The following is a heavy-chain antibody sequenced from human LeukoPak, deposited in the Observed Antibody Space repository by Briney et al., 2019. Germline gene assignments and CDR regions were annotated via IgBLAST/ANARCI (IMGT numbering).Heavy chain of an antibody. Sequence: GGSLRLSCAASGFSFNTYAMSWVRQAPGKGLEWVSAISGSGGSTYYADSVKGRFTISRDNSKNTLYLQMNSLRAEDTAVYYCATIYFDWLFRFDPWGQGTLVTVSS. V-gene: IGHV3-23*01. CDR3: ATIYFDWLFRFDP. D-gene: IGHD3-9*01. J-gene: IGHJ5*02. CDR2: ISGSGGST. CDR1: GFSFNTYA.